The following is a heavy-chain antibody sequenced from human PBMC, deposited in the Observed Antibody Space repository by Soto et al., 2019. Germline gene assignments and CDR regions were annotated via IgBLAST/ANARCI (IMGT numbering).Heavy chain of an antibody. CDR2: ISGSGGST. D-gene: IGHD3-22*01. CDR1: GFTFSSYA. J-gene: IGHJ4*02. CDR3: AKAITMIVVADIDY. V-gene: IGHV3-23*01. Sequence: GGSLRLSCAASGFTFSSYAMSWVRQAPGKGLEWVSAISGSGGSTYYADSVKGRFTISRDNSKNTLYLQMNSLRAEDTAVYYCAKAITMIVVADIDYWGQGTLVTVSS.